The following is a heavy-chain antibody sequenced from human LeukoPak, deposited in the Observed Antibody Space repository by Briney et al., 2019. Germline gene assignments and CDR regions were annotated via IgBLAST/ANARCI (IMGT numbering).Heavy chain of an antibody. D-gene: IGHD3-3*01. Sequence: PSETLSLTCAVYGGSFSGYYWSWIRQPPGKGLEWSGEINHSGSTNYNPSLKSRVTISVDTSKNQFSLKLSSVTAADTAVYYCARGRYDFWSGYYSLFDYWGQGTLVTVSS. CDR1: GGSFSGYY. CDR2: INHSGST. V-gene: IGHV4-34*01. J-gene: IGHJ4*02. CDR3: ARGRYDFWSGYYSLFDY.